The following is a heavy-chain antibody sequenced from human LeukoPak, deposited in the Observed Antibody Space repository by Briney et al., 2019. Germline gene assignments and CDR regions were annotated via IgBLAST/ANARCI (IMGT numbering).Heavy chain of an antibody. V-gene: IGHV3-30*04. CDR1: GFTFSSYA. CDR3: ASSSWYGRIDY. J-gene: IGHJ4*02. Sequence: GGSLRLSCAASGFTFSSYAMHWVRQAPGKGLEWVAVISYDGSNKYYADSVKGRFTISRDNSKNTLYLQMNSLRAEDTAVYYCASSSWYGRIDYWGQGTLVPVSS. D-gene: IGHD6-13*01. CDR2: ISYDGSNK.